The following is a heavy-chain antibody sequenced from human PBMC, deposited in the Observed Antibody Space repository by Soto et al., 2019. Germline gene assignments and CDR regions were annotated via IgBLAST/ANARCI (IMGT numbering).Heavy chain of an antibody. CDR2: ISSSGSTI. CDR3: TTEDIVVVPAAGDYYGMDV. J-gene: IGHJ6*02. D-gene: IGHD2-2*01. V-gene: IGHV3-48*03. CDR1: GFTFSSYE. Sequence: GGSLRLSCAASGFTFSSYEMNWVRQAPGKGLEWVSYISSSGSTIYYADSVKGRFTISRDNAKNSLYLQMNSLKTEDTAVYYCTTEDIVVVPAAGDYYGMDVWGQGTTVTVSS.